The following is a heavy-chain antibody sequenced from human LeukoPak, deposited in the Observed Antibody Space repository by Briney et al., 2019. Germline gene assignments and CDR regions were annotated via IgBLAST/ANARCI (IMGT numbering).Heavy chain of an antibody. J-gene: IGHJ6*03. CDR1: GGTFSSYA. Sequence: SVKVSCKASGGTFSSYAISWVRQAPGQGLEWMGGIIPIFGTANYAQKFQGRVTITTDESTSTAYMELSSLRSEDTAVYYCARGIPAATAAVGYMDVWGKGTTVTVSS. CDR3: ARGIPAATAAVGYMDV. D-gene: IGHD6-13*01. CDR2: IIPIFGTA. V-gene: IGHV1-69*05.